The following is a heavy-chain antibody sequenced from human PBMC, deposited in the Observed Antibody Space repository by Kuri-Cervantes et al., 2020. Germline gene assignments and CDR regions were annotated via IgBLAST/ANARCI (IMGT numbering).Heavy chain of an antibody. J-gene: IGHJ4*02. CDR2: IWYDGSNK. D-gene: IGHD1-26*01. CDR1: GFTFSSYG. CDR3: AKTGPYSGSYYDMIDY. Sequence: GESLKISCAASGFTFSSYGMHWVRQAPGKGLEWVAVIWYDGSNKYYADSVKGRFTISRDNSKNTLYLQMNSLRAEDTAVYYCAKTGPYSGSYYDMIDYWGQGTLVTDSS. V-gene: IGHV3-30*02.